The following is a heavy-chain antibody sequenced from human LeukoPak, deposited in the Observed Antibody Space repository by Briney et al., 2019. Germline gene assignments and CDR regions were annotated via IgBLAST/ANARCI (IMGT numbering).Heavy chain of an antibody. CDR2: IRDKAESYAT. V-gene: IGHV3-73*01. D-gene: IGHD1-7*01. J-gene: IGHJ4*02. CDR1: GFSFSFST. CDR3: TRSLTGTTFGDY. Sequence: PGGSLKLSCAASGFSFSFSTMHWVRQASGKGLEWVGRIRDKAESYATVYAASVKGRFTISRDDSQNTAYLQLNSLRSDDTAVYYCTRSLTGTTFGDYWGQGTLVTVSS.